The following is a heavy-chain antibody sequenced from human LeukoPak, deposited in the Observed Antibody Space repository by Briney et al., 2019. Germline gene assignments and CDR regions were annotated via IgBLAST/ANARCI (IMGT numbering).Heavy chain of an antibody. V-gene: IGHV5-51*06. CDR2: MYPGDYDT. CDR3: AISFGVVTAIPLVDYFDY. Sequence: GESLKISCRGSGFSLPKLWIGWVRQVPGKGLGGGGIMYPGDYDTRFSPFFQGQVTLSADQSISTAYQQWSSLKASDTAMYYCAISFGVVTAIPLVDYFDYWGQGTLVTVSS. CDR1: GFSLPKLW. D-gene: IGHD2-21*02. J-gene: IGHJ4*02.